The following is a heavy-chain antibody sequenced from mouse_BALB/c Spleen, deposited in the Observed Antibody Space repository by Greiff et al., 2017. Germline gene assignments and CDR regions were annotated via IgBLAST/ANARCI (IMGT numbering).Heavy chain of an antibody. CDR3: ARSGNYEDYAMDY. V-gene: IGHV5-4*02. D-gene: IGHD2-1*01. Sequence: EVMLVESGGGLVKPGGSLKLSCAASGFTFSDYYMYWVRQTPEKRLEWVATISDGGSYTYYPDSVKGRFTISRDNAKNNLYLQMSRLKSEDTAMYYCARSGNYEDYAMDYWGQGTSVTVSS. CDR1: GFTFSDYY. CDR2: ISDGGSYT. J-gene: IGHJ4*01.